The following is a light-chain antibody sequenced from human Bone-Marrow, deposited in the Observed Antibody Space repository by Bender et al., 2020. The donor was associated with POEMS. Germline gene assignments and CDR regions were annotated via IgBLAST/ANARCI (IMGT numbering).Light chain of an antibody. Sequence: SYELTQPPSVSVSPGQTAIITCSGDELGDRFTCWYQQKPGQSPVLVIYQDRERPSGIPDRFSGSKSGTSASLAITGLQAEDEGDYYCQSYDNSLGGWVFGGGTKLTVL. CDR1: ELGDRF. V-gene: IGLV3-1*01. J-gene: IGLJ3*02. CDR3: QSYDNSLGGWV. CDR2: QDR.